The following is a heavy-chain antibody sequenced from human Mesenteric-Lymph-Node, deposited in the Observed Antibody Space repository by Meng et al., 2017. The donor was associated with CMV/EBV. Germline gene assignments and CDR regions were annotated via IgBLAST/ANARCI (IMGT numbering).Heavy chain of an antibody. CDR1: GFTFSNYE. J-gene: IGHJ4*02. CDR2: IRSSGTPI. V-gene: IGHV3-48*03. CDR3: ARVFRYSSGWSFDY. Sequence: GGSLRLSCAASGFTFSNYEMNWVRQAPGKGLEWVSYIRSSGTPIYYADSVKGRFTISRDNAKNSLYLQMNSLRAEDTAVYYCARVFRYSSGWSFDYWGQGTLVTVSS. D-gene: IGHD6-19*01.